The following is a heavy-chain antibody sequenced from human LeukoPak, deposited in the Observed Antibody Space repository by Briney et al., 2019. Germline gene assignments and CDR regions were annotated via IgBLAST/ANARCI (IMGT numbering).Heavy chain of an antibody. J-gene: IGHJ4*02. CDR2: ISSSSSYI. Sequence: GGSLRLSCAASGFTFSSYSMNWVRQAPGKGLEWVSSISSSSSYIYYADSVKGRFTISRDNAKNSLYLQMNGLRAEDAAVYYCARAPPYSSSFAFCCWGQGTLVTVSS. CDR1: GFTFSSYS. CDR3: ARAPPYSSSFAFCC. D-gene: IGHD6-6*01. V-gene: IGHV3-21*01.